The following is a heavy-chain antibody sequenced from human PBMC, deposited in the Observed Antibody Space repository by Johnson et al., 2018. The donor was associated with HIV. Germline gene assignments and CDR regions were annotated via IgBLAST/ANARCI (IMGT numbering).Heavy chain of an antibody. V-gene: IGHV3-20*04. CDR1: GFTFDDYG. J-gene: IGHJ3*02. CDR3: AKDGGSYGGAFDI. Sequence: VQLVESGGGVVRPGGSLRLSCAASGFTFDDYGMSWVRQTPGKGLEWVSGINWNGGSTGYADSLKGRFTISRDNSKNTVNLQMNSLRPEDTAVYYWAKDGGSYGGAFDIWGQGTMVTVSS. CDR2: INWNGGST. D-gene: IGHD1-26*01.